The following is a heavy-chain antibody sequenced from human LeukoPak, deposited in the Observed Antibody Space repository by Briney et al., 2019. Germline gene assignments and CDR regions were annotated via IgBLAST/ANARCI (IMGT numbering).Heavy chain of an antibody. CDR2: INHSGST. J-gene: IGHJ6*03. Sequence: SETLSLTCAVYGGSFSGYYWRWIRQPPGKGLEWIGEINHSGSTNYNPSLKSRVTISVDTSKNQFSLKLSSVTAADTAVYYCARHASNYYGSGSYDYYYYYMDVWGKGTTVTISS. V-gene: IGHV4-34*01. CDR1: GGSFSGYY. D-gene: IGHD3-10*01. CDR3: ARHASNYYGSGSYDYYYYYMDV.